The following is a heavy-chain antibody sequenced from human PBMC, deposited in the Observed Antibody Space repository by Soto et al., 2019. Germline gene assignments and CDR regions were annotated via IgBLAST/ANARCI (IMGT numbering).Heavy chain of an antibody. CDR1: GFTFSSYA. J-gene: IGHJ6*02. V-gene: IGHV3-30-3*01. Sequence: PGGPLRLSCAASGFTFSSYAMHWVRQAPGKGLEWVAVISYDGSNKYYADSVKGRFTISRDNSKNTLYLQMNSLRAEDTAVYYCARFGAPGYDFWSGYYWVGYYYYGMDVWGQGTTVTVSS. D-gene: IGHD3-3*01. CDR3: ARFGAPGYDFWSGYYWVGYYYYGMDV. CDR2: ISYDGSNK.